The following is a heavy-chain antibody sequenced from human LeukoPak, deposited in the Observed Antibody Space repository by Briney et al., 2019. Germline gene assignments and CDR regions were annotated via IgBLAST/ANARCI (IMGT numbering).Heavy chain of an antibody. J-gene: IGHJ5*02. CDR2: INPIGTST. CDR3: ARDNSMHERGWWFDP. Sequence: VASVKVSCKASGYSFTRHYMHCVRQAPVQGLEWMGVINPIGTSTIYAEKFQGRIIMTRDMSTTTDYMELSSLKSDDTAVYYCARDNSMHERGWWFDPWGQGTLVTVSS. V-gene: IGHV1-46*01. D-gene: IGHD4-23*01. CDR1: GYSFTRHY.